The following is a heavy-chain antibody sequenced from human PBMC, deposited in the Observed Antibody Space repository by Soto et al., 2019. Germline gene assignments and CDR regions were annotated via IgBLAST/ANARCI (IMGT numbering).Heavy chain of an antibody. J-gene: IGHJ4*02. Sequence: QVQLQGSGTGLVKPSQTLSLTCTVSGGSINIGGYYWSWIRQHPGKGLEWIGYIYYSGSTFYNPSLKSRVTISFDTSKNQFSLKLNSVTAADTAVYYCARTAWHFFDYWGQGTLVTVSS. CDR1: GGSINIGGYY. CDR2: IYYSGST. CDR3: ARTAWHFFDY. V-gene: IGHV4-31*03. D-gene: IGHD3-3*02.